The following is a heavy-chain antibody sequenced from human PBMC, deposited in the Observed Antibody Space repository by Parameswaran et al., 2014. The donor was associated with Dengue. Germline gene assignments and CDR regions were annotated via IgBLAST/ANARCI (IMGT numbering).Heavy chain of an antibody. V-gene: IGHV3-23*01. CDR1: GFTFSSYA. J-gene: IGHJ4*02. CDR2: ISGSGGST. Sequence: ESLKISCAASGFTFSSYAMSWVRQAPGKGLEWVSAISGSGGSTYYADSVKGRFTISRDNSKNTLYLQMNSLRAEDTAVYYCATNGVVIIDGRDVVVTPPDYWGQGTLVTRLL. D-gene: IGHD3-3*01. CDR3: ATNGVVIIDGRDVVVTPPDY.